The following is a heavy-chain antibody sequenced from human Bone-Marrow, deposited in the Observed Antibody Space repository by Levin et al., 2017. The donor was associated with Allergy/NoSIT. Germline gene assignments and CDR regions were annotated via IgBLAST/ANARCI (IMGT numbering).Heavy chain of an antibody. CDR3: ARIYDSSGYYSGVGTFDM. CDR1: AFTFDAYW. CDR2: IQLDGSEK. Sequence: SCAASAFTFDAYWMTWVRQAPGKGLEWVANIQLDGSEKYYVDSVKGRFTISRDNAKNSLYLQMNSLRAEDTAVYYCARIYDSSGYYSGVGTFDMWGRGTMVTVSS. D-gene: IGHD3-22*01. J-gene: IGHJ3*02. V-gene: IGHV3-7*01.